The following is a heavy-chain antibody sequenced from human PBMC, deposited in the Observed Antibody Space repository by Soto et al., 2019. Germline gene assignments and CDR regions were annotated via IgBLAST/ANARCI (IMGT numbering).Heavy chain of an antibody. CDR1: GGSISSSSYY. J-gene: IGHJ5*02. CDR3: ARTRAVWFDP. Sequence: SETLSLTCTVSGGSISSSSYYWGWIRQPPGKGLEWIGSIYYSGSTYYNPSLKSRVTISVDTSKNQFSLKLSSVTAADTAVYYCARTRAVWFDPWGQGTLVTVLL. D-gene: IGHD6-19*01. V-gene: IGHV4-39*01. CDR2: IYYSGST.